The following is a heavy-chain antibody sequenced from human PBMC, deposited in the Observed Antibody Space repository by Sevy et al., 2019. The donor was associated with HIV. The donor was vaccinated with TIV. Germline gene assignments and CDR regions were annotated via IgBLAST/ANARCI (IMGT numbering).Heavy chain of an antibody. CDR3: ARGTILVPI. CDR2: IKQDGSVK. D-gene: IGHD2-8*02. J-gene: IGHJ3*02. CDR1: GFTFSSYW. V-gene: IGHV3-7*03. Sequence: GGSLRLSCVASGFTFSSYWMSWVRQAPGKGLEWVANIKQDGSVKYYVDSVKGRFTISRDNAKNSLYLQMNSLRAEDTAVYYCARGTILVPIWGQGTMVTVSS.